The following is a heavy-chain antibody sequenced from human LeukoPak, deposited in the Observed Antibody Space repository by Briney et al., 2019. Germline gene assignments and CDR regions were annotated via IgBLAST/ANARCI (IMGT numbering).Heavy chain of an antibody. CDR3: AREGRYCSSTSCYGFDP. J-gene: IGHJ5*02. CDR1: GGSISSGSYY. Sequence: PSETLSLTCTVSGGSISSGSYYWSWIRQPAGKGLEWIGRIYTSGSTNYNPSLKSRVTMSVDTSKNQFSLKLSSVTAADTAVYYCAREGRYCSSTSCYGFDPWGQGTLVTVSS. D-gene: IGHD2-2*01. CDR2: IYTSGST. V-gene: IGHV4-61*02.